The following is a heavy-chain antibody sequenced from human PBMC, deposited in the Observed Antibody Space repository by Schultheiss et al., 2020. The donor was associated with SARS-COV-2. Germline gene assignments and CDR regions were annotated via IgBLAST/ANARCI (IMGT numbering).Heavy chain of an antibody. Sequence: SETLSLTCAVYGGSFSGYYWSWIRQPPGKGLEWIGEINHSGSTNYNPSLKSRVTISVDTSKKQFSLKLSSVTAADTAVYYCARQFWGFGDPLDYWGQGTLVTVSS. CDR1: GGSFSGYY. CDR3: ARQFWGFGDPLDY. J-gene: IGHJ4*02. CDR2: INHSGST. V-gene: IGHV4-34*01. D-gene: IGHD3-10*01.